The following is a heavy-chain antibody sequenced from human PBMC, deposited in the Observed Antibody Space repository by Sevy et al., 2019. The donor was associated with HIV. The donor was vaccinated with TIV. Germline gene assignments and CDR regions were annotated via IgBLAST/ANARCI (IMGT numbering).Heavy chain of an antibody. CDR1: GYSFSSHW. J-gene: IGHJ6*02. V-gene: IGHV5-51*01. D-gene: IGHD4-17*01. CDR2: IYPGDSDI. CDR3: ARFSPTVTTGNYYYYGMDV. Sequence: GESLKISCKGSGYSFSSHWIGWVRQMPGRGLEWMGIIYPGDSDIRYSPSFQGQVTLSAATSIDTAYRQWSSLKASDTAVYYCARFSPTVTTGNYYYYGMDVWGQGTTVTVSS.